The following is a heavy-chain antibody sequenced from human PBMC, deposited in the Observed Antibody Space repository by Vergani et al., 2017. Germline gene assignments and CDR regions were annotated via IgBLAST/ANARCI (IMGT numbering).Heavy chain of an antibody. CDR2: ISWNSGSI. D-gene: IGHD3-9*01. Sequence: EVQLVESGGGLVQPGRSLRLSCAASGFTFDDYAMHWVRQAPGKGLEWVSGISWNSGSIGYADSVKGRFTISRDNAKNTLYLQMNSLRAEDTAVYYCAKDYDILTGYYASDYWGQGTLVTVAS. J-gene: IGHJ4*02. V-gene: IGHV3-9*01. CDR1: GFTFDDYA. CDR3: AKDYDILTGYYASDY.